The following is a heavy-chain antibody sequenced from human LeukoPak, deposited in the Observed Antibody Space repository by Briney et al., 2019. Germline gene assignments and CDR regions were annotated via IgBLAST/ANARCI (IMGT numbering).Heavy chain of an antibody. J-gene: IGHJ4*02. CDR1: GGTFSSYA. D-gene: IGHD1-26*01. CDR3: ARDLHRGGPYSGSAWDY. V-gene: IGHV1-18*01. CDR2: ISAYNGNT. Sequence: GASVKVSCKASGGTFSSYAISWVRQAPGQGLEWMGWISAYNGNTNYAQKLQGRVTMTTDTSTSTAYMELRSLRSDDTAVYYCARDLHRGGPYSGSAWDYWGQGTLVTVSS.